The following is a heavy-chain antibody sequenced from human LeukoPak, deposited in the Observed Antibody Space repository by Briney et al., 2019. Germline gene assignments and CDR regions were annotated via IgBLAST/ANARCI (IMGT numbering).Heavy chain of an antibody. Sequence: ASETLSLTCAVYGGSFSGYYWSWIRQPPGKGLEWIGEINHSGRTNYNPSLKSRVNISEDTPKNQFSLNLTSVTAADTAMYYCARGRNYYDSSGYFYRFDSWGQGALVTVSS. V-gene: IGHV4-34*01. D-gene: IGHD3-22*01. CDR1: GGSFSGYY. J-gene: IGHJ4*02. CDR2: INHSGRT. CDR3: ARGRNYYDSSGYFYRFDS.